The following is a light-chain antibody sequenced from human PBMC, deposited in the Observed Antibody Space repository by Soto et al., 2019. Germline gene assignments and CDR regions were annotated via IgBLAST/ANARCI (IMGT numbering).Light chain of an antibody. V-gene: IGKV1-5*03. Sequence: DVQTTQSPSTLSASVGDRVTITCRASQSISSWLAWYQQKPGKAPKLLIYKASTLESGVPSNFSGSGSGTEFTLTISSLQPEDFATYYCQQYNSYPWTFGQGTKVDIK. CDR3: QQYNSYPWT. CDR1: QSISSW. J-gene: IGKJ1*01. CDR2: KAS.